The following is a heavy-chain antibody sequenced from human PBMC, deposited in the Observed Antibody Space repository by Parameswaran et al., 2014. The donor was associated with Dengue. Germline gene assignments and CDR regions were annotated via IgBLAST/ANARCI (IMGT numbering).Heavy chain of an antibody. V-gene: IGHV3-66*01. J-gene: IGHJ5*02. CDR2: FYSGGST. D-gene: IGHD1-26*01. CDR3: ASLSSGIYEDWFDP. Sequence: RWIRQPPGKGLEWVSIFYSGGSTYYADSVKDRFTISRDKSKNTLYLQMNSLRVEDTAVYYCASLSSGIYEDWFDPWGQGTLVTVSS.